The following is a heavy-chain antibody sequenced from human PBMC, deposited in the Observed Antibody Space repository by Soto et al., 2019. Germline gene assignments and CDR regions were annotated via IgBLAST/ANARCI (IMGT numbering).Heavy chain of an antibody. J-gene: IGHJ5*02. V-gene: IGHV1-8*01. CDR2: MNPNSGNT. D-gene: IGHD3-16*01. CDR3: ARLKQDYAVA. CDR1: GYTFTSYD. Sequence: QVQLVQSGAEVKKPGASVKVSCKASGYTFTSYDINWVRLATGQGLEWMGWMNPNSGNTAYAQKFQGRVSIAGNPSKSTAYMELSSLRSEDTAVYYCARLKQDYAVAWGQGTLVTVSS.